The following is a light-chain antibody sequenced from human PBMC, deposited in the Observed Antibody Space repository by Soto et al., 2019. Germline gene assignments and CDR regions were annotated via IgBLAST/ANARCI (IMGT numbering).Light chain of an antibody. CDR2: AAS. V-gene: IGKV1-39*01. CDR1: QSISNH. CDR3: QQSYSSPPT. J-gene: IGKJ1*01. Sequence: DIQITQSPSSLSASVDARVIITCRASQSISNHLKWYQQKPGKAPQLLIFAASSLQSGVPSRCSGGRAGPDFTLTISSLQPEDVATYYCQQSYSSPPTFGQGTKVDIK.